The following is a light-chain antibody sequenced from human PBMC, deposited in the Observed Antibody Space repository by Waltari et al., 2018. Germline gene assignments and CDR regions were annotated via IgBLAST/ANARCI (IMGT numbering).Light chain of an antibody. CDR3: TSYTSKNTFI. CDR1: ATAIGGYAY. CDR2: AVS. Sequence: QSALTKPASVFGSLGQSVTLSCPGTATAIGGYAYVPWYQQHSGKPPKLLIFAVSTRPSEISARFSAPKSGNTASLSISGLQTEDEADYHCTSYTSKNTFIFGGGTRLTVL. V-gene: IGLV2-14*03. J-gene: IGLJ2*01.